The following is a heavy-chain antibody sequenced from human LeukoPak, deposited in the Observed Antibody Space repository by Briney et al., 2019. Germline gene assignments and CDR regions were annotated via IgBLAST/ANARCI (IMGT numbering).Heavy chain of an antibody. D-gene: IGHD3-10*01. J-gene: IGHJ4*02. Sequence: NPSGTLSLTCLVSGASSSSADHYWTWIRQPPGKGLEWIGYIYYSGSTNYNPSLKSRVTISVDTSKNQFSLKLSSVTAADTAVYYCARAGRSRSGSSFDYWGQGTLVTVSS. CDR2: IYYSGST. CDR3: ARAGRSRSGSSFDY. V-gene: IGHV4-61*08. CDR1: GASSSSADHY.